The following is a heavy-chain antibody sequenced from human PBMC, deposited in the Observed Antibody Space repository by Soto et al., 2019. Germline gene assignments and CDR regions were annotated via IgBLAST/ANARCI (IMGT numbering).Heavy chain of an antibody. J-gene: IGHJ5*02. V-gene: IGHV1-18*01. D-gene: IGHD3-22*01. Sequence: ASVKVSCKASGYTFTSYGISWVRQAPGQGLEWMGWISAYNGNTNYAQKLQGRVTMTTDTSTSTAYMELRSLRSDDTAVYYCARELGVGYYDSSGYSNTWFDPWGQGTLVTVSS. CDR2: ISAYNGNT. CDR1: GYTFTSYG. CDR3: ARELGVGYYDSSGYSNTWFDP.